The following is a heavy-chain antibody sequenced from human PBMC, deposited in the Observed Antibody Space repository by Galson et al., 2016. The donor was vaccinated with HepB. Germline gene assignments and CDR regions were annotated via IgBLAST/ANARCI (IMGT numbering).Heavy chain of an antibody. CDR1: GFTFDDST. CDR2: ISWDGASN. V-gene: IGHV3-43*01. D-gene: IGHD1-26*01. CDR3: AKDIVTGTYFGVGVYPYFYGMDV. Sequence: SLRLSCAASGFTFDDSTMHWVRQGPGKGLEWVSVISWDGASNHYADAVKGRFTVSRDNSRSSLYLQMNSLRIEDTALYYCAKDIVTGTYFGVGVYPYFYGMDVWGQGTTVTVSS. J-gene: IGHJ6*02.